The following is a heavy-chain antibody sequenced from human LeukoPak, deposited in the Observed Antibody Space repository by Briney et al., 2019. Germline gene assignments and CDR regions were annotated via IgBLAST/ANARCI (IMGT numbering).Heavy chain of an antibody. J-gene: IGHJ3*02. CDR3: ARETLGVTAFDI. CDR2: INWNGGST. Sequence: GGSLRLSCAASGFTFSSHGMSWVRQAPGKGLEWVSGINWNGGSTGYADSMKGRFTISRDNAKNSLYLQMNSLRAEDTAVYYCARETLGVTAFDIWGQGTMVTVSS. D-gene: IGHD2-21*02. V-gene: IGHV3-20*04. CDR1: GFTFSSHG.